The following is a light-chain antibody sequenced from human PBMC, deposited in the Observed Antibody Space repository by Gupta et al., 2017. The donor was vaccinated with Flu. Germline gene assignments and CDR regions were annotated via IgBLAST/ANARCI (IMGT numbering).Light chain of an antibody. CDR3: QQRKNWPPLT. CDR2: DTS. J-gene: IGKJ5*01. CDR1: QSVDIY. V-gene: IGKV3-11*01. Sequence: ETVLTQSPATLSLSPGERATLSCRTSQSVDIYLAWYQQKPGQAPRLLIWDTSNRATGVPARFSGSWSGTDFTLTISSLDPEDFAVYYCQQRKNWPPLTFGQGTRLEI.